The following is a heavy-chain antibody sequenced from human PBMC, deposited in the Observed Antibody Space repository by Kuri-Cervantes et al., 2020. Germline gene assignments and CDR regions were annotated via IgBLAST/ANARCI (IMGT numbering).Heavy chain of an antibody. CDR1: GGSISSYY. CDR3: SRDGYFESFIDY. CDR2: IYYSGST. Sequence: GSLRLSCTVSGGSISSYYWSWIRQPPGKGLEWIGYIYYSGSTNYNPSLKSRVTISVDTSKNQFSLKLSSVTAADTAVYYCSRDGYFESFIDYWGQGTLVTVSS. V-gene: IGHV4-59*12. D-gene: IGHD3-9*01. J-gene: IGHJ4*02.